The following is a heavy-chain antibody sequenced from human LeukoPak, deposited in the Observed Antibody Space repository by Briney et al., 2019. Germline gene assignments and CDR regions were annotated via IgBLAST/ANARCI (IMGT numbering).Heavy chain of an antibody. CDR2: IYYSGST. D-gene: IGHD3-22*01. CDR1: AGSISSYY. J-gene: IGHJ3*02. V-gene: IGHV4-59*01. Sequence: SETLSLTCTVSAGSISSYYWSWIRQPPAQELEWIGYIYYSGSTNYNPSLKSRVTISVDTSKNQFSLKLSSVTAADTAVYYCARSLRHYDMGAFDIWGQGTMVTVSS. CDR3: ARSLRHYDMGAFDI.